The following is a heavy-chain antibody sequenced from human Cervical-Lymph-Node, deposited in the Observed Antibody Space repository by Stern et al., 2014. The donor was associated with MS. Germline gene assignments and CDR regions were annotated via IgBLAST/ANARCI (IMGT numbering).Heavy chain of an antibody. J-gene: IGHJ6*02. Sequence: MQLVQSGAEVKKPGESLKISCKGSGYSFSNYWIGWVRQMPGKGLEWMGVVYPADSDSSYNPSFQGQVPISAEQHSHTAYLQWNSLKASDSSIYYCARLRGPMDVWGQGTTVTVSS. CDR1: GYSFSNYW. CDR3: ARLRGPMDV. V-gene: IGHV5-51*04. CDR2: VYPADSDS.